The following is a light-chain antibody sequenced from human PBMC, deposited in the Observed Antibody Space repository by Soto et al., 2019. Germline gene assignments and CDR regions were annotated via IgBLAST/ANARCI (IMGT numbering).Light chain of an antibody. J-gene: IGKJ1*01. CDR1: QVIRND. CDR3: LQDYNYPWT. Sequence: AIQITKSPSSLSASVGDRVSITCRSSQVIRNDLSWYQQKPGKAPKLLIYAASSLQSGVPSRFSGSGSGTDFTLTISSLQPEDFATYYCLQDYNYPWTFGQGTQVDI. V-gene: IGKV1-6*01. CDR2: AAS.